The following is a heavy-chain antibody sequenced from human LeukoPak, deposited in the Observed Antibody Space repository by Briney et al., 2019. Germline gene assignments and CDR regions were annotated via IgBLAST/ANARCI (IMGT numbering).Heavy chain of an antibody. V-gene: IGHV3-74*01. CDR1: GFTFSSYW. CDR3: ARDAAVQQLDYYYYYMDV. J-gene: IGHJ6*03. D-gene: IGHD6-13*01. Sequence: GGSLRLSCAASGFTFSSYWMHWVRQAPGKGLVWVSRINSDGSSTSYADSVKGRFTISRDNSKNTLYLQMNSLRAEDTAVYYCARDAAVQQLDYYYYYMDVWGKGTTVTVSS. CDR2: INSDGSST.